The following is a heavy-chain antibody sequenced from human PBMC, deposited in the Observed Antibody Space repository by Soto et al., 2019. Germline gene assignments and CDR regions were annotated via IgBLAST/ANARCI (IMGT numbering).Heavy chain of an antibody. CDR2: ISSSGSTI. D-gene: IGHD3-3*01. CDR1: GFTFSSYE. CDR3: ARYYDFWSGYGPYYYYYGMDV. J-gene: IGHJ6*02. V-gene: IGHV3-48*03. Sequence: GGSLRLSCAASGFTFSSYEMNWVRQAPGKGLEWVSYISSSGSTIYYADSVKGRFTISRDNAKNSLYLQMNSLRAEDTAVYYCARYYDFWSGYGPYYYYYGMDVWGQGTTVTVSS.